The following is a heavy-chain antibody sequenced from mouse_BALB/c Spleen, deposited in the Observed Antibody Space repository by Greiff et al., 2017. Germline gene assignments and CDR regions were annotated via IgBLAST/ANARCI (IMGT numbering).Heavy chain of an antibody. D-gene: IGHD1-1*01. CDR3: ARDTTVVAYYAMDY. CDR1: GFSLTGYG. V-gene: IGHV2-6-7*01. CDR2: IWGDGST. J-gene: IGHJ4*01. Sequence: QVQLKESGPGLVAPSQSLSITCTVSGFSLTGYGVNWVRQPPGKGLEWLGMIWGDGSTDYNSALKSRLSISKDNSKSQVFLKMNSLRTDDTARYYCARDTTVVAYYAMDYWGQGTSVTVSS.